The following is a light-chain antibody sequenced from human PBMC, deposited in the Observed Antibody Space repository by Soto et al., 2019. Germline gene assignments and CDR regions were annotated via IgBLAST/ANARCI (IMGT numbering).Light chain of an antibody. Sequence: QSVLTQPASVSGSPRQSITISCTGTSSDVGSYNLVSWYQQHPGKAPKLMIYEGSKRPSGVSNRFSGSKSGNTASLTISGLQAEDEADYYCCSYAGSVVFGGGTQLTVL. CDR1: SSDVGSYNL. CDR3: CSYAGSVV. J-gene: IGLJ2*01. V-gene: IGLV2-23*01. CDR2: EGS.